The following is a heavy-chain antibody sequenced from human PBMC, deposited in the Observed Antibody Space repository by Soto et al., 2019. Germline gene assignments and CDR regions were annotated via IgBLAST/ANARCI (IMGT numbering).Heavy chain of an antibody. CDR1: GFTFSSYG. CDR3: AKDLNYCNYVLGWRYYGMDV. J-gene: IGHJ6*02. CDR2: ISYDGSNK. Sequence: QVQLVESGGGVVQPGRSLRLSCAASGFTFSSYGMHWVRQAPGKGLEWVAVISYDGSNKYYADSVKGRFTISRDNSKNTLYLQMNSLRAEDTAVYYCAKDLNYCNYVLGWRYYGMDVWGQGTTVTVSS. D-gene: IGHD4-4*01. V-gene: IGHV3-30*18.